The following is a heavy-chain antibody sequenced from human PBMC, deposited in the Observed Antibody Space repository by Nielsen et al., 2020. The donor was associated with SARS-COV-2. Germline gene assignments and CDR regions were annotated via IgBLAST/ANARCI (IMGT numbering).Heavy chain of an antibody. Sequence: GGSLRLSCAASGLSLNDYYMSWVRQAPGRGLEWISYISGSGSTINYADSVMGRFTISRDNAKNSMSLQMNSLRVEDTAVYYCARDWSRAFDVWGQGTMVTVSS. CDR3: ARDWSRAFDV. J-gene: IGHJ3*01. V-gene: IGHV3-11*04. CDR1: GLSLNDYY. CDR2: ISGSGSTI.